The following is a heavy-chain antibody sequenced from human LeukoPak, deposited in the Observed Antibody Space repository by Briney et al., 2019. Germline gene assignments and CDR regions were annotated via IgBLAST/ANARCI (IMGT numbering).Heavy chain of an antibody. D-gene: IGHD3-3*01. Sequence: SQTLSLTCAISGDSVSSNSAAWNWIRQSPPRGLEWLGRTYYRSKWYNDYAVSVKSRITINPDTSKNQFSLQLNSVTPEDTAVYYCARGDYDFWSGYYTFDYWGQGTLVTVSS. CDR1: GDSVSSNSAA. J-gene: IGHJ4*02. CDR2: TYYRSKWYN. CDR3: ARGDYDFWSGYYTFDY. V-gene: IGHV6-1*01.